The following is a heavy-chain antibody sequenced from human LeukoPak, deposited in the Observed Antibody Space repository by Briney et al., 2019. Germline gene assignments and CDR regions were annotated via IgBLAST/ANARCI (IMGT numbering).Heavy chain of an antibody. Sequence: PSETLSLTCTVSGGSISSYYWSWIRQPAGRGLEWIGRSYTSGSTNYNPSLKSRVTMSVDTSKNQFSLKLSSVTAADTAVYYCARENSPATGNDAFDIWGQGTMVTVSS. V-gene: IGHV4-4*07. CDR3: ARENSPATGNDAFDI. CDR2: SYTSGST. CDR1: GGSISSYY. J-gene: IGHJ3*02. D-gene: IGHD1-1*01.